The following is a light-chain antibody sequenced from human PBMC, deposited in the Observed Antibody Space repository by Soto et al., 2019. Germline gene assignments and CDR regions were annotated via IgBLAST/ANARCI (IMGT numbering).Light chain of an antibody. CDR2: TND. Sequence: QPVLTQPPSASGTPGQRVTISCSGSSSNIGTNAVNWYQHLPGTAPKLLIYTNDRRPSGVPDRFSGSKSDTSASLAISGLQSEDEADYYCATWDDNLNGVIFGGGTKVTVL. CDR3: ATWDDNLNGVI. J-gene: IGLJ2*01. V-gene: IGLV1-44*01. CDR1: SSNIGTNA.